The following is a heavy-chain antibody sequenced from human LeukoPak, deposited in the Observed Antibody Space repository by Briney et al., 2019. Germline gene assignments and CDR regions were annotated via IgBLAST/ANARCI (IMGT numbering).Heavy chain of an antibody. CDR2: VDPEDGET. V-gene: IGHV1-69-2*01. J-gene: IGHJ3*02. D-gene: IGHD3-22*01. Sequence: ASVKVSCKVSGYTFTDHYMHWVQQAPGKGLEWRGLVDPEDGETIYAEKFQGRVTITADTSTDTAYMELSSLRSEDTAVYYCATGVSLTYYYDSSGQFDAFDIWGQGTMVTVSS. CDR1: GYTFTDHY. CDR3: ATGVSLTYYYDSSGQFDAFDI.